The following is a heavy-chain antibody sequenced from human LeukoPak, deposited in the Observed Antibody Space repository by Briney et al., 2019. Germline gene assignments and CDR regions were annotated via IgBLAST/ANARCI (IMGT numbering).Heavy chain of an antibody. V-gene: IGHV4-34*01. CDR2: INHSGST. Sequence: SETLSLTCAVYGGSFSGYYWSWIRQPPGKGLEWIGEINHSGSTNYNPSLKSRVTISVDTSKNQFSLKLSSVTAADTAVYYCARREIGYYYYGMDVWGQGTTVTVSS. CDR3: ARREIGYYYYGMDV. D-gene: IGHD3-10*01. J-gene: IGHJ6*02. CDR1: GGSFSGYY.